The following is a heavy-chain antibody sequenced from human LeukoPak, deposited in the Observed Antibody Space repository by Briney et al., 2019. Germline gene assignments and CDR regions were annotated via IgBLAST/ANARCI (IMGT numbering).Heavy chain of an antibody. V-gene: IGHV4-59*01. CDR3: VRDRELNY. D-gene: IGHD1-7*01. Sequence: SETLSLTCTVSDVSISIYYWSWVRQPPGKGLEWIGYIYNSGSTIYNPSLKSRATISADTSKNQFSLQLSSVTAADTAVYYCVRDRELNYWGQGILVTVSS. CDR2: IYNSGST. CDR1: DVSISIYY. J-gene: IGHJ4*02.